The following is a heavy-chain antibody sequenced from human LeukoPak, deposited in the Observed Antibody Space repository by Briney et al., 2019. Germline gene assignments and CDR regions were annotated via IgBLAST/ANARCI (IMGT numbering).Heavy chain of an antibody. CDR3: ARGRYYDSSGLSEFDY. D-gene: IGHD3-22*01. J-gene: IGHJ4*02. CDR2: ISYDGSNK. CDR1: GFTFSSYA. V-gene: IGHV3-30*04. Sequence: QSGGSLRLSCAASGFTFSSYAMHWVRQAPGKGLEWVAVISYDGSNKYYADSVKGRFTISRDNSKNTLYLQMNRLRAEDTAVYYCARGRYYDSSGLSEFDYWGQGTLVTVSS.